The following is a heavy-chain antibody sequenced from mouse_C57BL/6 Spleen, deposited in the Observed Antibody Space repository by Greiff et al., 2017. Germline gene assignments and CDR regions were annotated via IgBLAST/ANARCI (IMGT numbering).Heavy chain of an antibody. CDR2: IYPGSGST. CDR3: ARLNYYGSSFDY. Sequence: QVQLQQPGAELVKPGASVKMSCKASGYTFTSYWITWVKQRPGQGLEWIGDIYPGSGSTNYNEKFKSKATLTVDTSSSTAYMHLSSLTSEDSAVYYCARLNYYGSSFDYWGQGTTLTVSS. J-gene: IGHJ2*01. CDR1: GYTFTSYW. D-gene: IGHD1-1*01. V-gene: IGHV1-55*01.